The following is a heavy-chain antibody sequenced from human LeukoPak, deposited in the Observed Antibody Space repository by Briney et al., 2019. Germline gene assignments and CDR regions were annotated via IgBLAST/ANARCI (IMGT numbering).Heavy chain of an antibody. CDR3: ARNPGLNYYDRSGYPSDY. J-gene: IGHJ4*02. Sequence: ASVKVSCKAFGYTFTSNYMHWVRQAPGQGPEWMGVISPSGGSTTYAQKFQGRVTLTRDMSTSTDYLELSSLRSEDTAVYYCARNPGLNYYDRSGYPSDYWGQGTLVTVSS. V-gene: IGHV1-46*01. D-gene: IGHD3-22*01. CDR2: ISPSGGST. CDR1: GYTFTSNY.